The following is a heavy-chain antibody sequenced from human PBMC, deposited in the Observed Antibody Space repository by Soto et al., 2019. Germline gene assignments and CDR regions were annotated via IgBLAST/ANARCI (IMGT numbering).Heavy chain of an antibody. CDR1: GGSVSSGGYY. D-gene: IGHD2-15*01. CDR2: IYYGGSA. V-gene: IGHV4-61*08. Sequence: QVQLQESGPGLVKPSETLSLTCTVSGGSVSSGGYYWSWIRQPPGKGLEWIGFIYYGGSADYNPPLKSRVTISADRSKNQFSLILRSVTAADTAVYYCARPRVPATREAFDIWGQGTMVTVSS. CDR3: ARPRVPATREAFDI. J-gene: IGHJ3*02.